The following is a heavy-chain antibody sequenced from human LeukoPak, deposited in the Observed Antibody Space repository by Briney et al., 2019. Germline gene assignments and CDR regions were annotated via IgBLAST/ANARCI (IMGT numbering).Heavy chain of an antibody. CDR3: ARAKRNGFDI. Sequence: GGSLRLSCAASGFTFTSYSMNWVRQAPGKGLEWFSSISSSSSYIYYADSLKGRFTISRDNAKNSLYLQMNSLRAEDTAVYYCARAKRNGFDIWGQGTVVTVSS. J-gene: IGHJ3*02. CDR2: ISSSSSYI. V-gene: IGHV3-21*01. CDR1: GFTFTSYS.